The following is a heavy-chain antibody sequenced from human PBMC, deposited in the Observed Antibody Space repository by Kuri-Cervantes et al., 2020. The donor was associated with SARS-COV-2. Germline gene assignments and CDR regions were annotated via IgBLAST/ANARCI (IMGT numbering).Heavy chain of an antibody. CDR3: ASKRGIGTPFDY. CDR2: IIPIFGTA. D-gene: IGHD1-1*01. Sequence: SVKVSCKASGGTFSSYAISWVRQAPGQGLEWMGGIIPIFGTANYAQKFQGRVTITSDESTSTAYMELSSLRSEDTAVYYCASKRGIGTPFDYWGQGTLVTVSS. J-gene: IGHJ4*02. CDR1: GGTFSSYA. V-gene: IGHV1-69*13.